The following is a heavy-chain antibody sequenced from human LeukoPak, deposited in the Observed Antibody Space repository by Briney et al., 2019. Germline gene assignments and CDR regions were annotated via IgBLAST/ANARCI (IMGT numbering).Heavy chain of an antibody. CDR2: MNPNSGNT. Sequence: ASVKVSCKASGYTFTSYDINWVRQAAGQGLEWMGWMNPNSGNTGYAQKFQGRVTTTRNTSISTAYMELSSLRSEDTAVYYCARAPYYYYYMDVWGKGTTVTVSS. CDR3: ARAPYYYYYMDV. CDR1: GYTFTSYD. J-gene: IGHJ6*03. V-gene: IGHV1-8*01.